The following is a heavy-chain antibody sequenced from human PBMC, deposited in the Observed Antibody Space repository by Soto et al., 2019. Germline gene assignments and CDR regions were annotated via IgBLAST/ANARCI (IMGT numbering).Heavy chain of an antibody. CDR3: ARDLGLEYYYDSSGNFFDY. Sequence: GASVKVSCKASGYTFNSYYMKWVRHAKEQGLEYLGWMNPNSGNTAYVQKFQGRVTMTWDTSITTAYMELSSLRSEDTAVYYCARDLGLEYYYDSSGNFFDYWGQGTLVTVSS. J-gene: IGHJ4*02. CDR1: GYTFNSYY. CDR2: MNPNSGNT. D-gene: IGHD3-22*01. V-gene: IGHV1-8*01.